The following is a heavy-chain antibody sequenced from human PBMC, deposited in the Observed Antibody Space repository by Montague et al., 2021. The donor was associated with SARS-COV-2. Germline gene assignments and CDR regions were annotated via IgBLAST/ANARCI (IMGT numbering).Heavy chain of an antibody. CDR2: IYYSGST. CDR3: ARVFPRWLQFDPYFDY. CDR1: GGSISSYY. D-gene: IGHD5-24*01. J-gene: IGHJ4*02. Sequence: ETLSLTCTVSGGSISSYYWSWIRQPPGKGLEWIGYIYYSGSTSXNPSLKSRVTISVDTSKNQFSLKLSSVTAADTAVYYCARVFPRWLQFDPYFDYWGQGTLVTVSS. V-gene: IGHV4-59*01.